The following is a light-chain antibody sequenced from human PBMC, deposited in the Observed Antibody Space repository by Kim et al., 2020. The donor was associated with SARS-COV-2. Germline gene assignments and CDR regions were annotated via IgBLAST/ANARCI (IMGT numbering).Light chain of an antibody. CDR3: LLYYGGAWV. CDR2: SAS. J-gene: IGLJ3*02. V-gene: IGLV7-43*01. CDR1: TGAVTSGYY. Sequence: PRGTVTLTSAPSTGAVTSGYYPNWFQQKPGQAPRPLIYSASNRHSWTPARFSGSRLGGKAALTLSGVQPDDEAEYYCLLYYGGAWVFGGGTQLTVL.